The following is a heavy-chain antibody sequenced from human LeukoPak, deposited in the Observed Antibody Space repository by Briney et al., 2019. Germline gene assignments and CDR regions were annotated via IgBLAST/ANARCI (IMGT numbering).Heavy chain of an antibody. CDR2: ISWNSGSI. D-gene: IGHD3-3*01. V-gene: IGHV3-9*01. CDR1: GFTFDDYA. Sequence: GGSLTLSCAASGFTFDDYAMHWVRQAPGKGLEWVSGISWNSGSIGYADSAKGRFTISRDNAKNSLYLQMNSLRAEDTALYYCAKGMIFGVVTGLGFDYWGQGTLVTVSS. CDR3: AKGMIFGVVTGLGFDY. J-gene: IGHJ4*02.